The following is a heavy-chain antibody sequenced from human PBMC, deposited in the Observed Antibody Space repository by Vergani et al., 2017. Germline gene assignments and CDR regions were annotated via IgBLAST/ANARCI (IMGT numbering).Heavy chain of an antibody. V-gene: IGHV7-4-1*02. D-gene: IGHD3-22*01. CDR1: GYTFTSYA. Sequence: QVQLVQSGSELKKPGASVKVSCKASGYTFTSYAMNWVRQAPGQGLEWMGWINTNTGNPTYAQGFTGRFFFSLDTSVSTAYLQISSLKAEDTAVYYCARDPYYYDSSGPQEDAFDIWGQGTMVTVSS. CDR3: ARDPYYYDSSGPQEDAFDI. J-gene: IGHJ3*02. CDR2: INTNTGNP.